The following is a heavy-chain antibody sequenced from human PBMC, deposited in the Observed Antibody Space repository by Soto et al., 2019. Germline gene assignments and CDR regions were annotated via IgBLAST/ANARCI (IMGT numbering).Heavy chain of an antibody. CDR2: IWYDGSNK. CDR3: ARDDIPGRAVATYGMDV. D-gene: IGHD6-19*01. Sequence: PGGSLRLSCAASGFTFSNYGMHWVRQAPGKGLEWVAVIWYDGSNKYYADSVKGRFTISRDNSKNTLYLQMNSLRAEDTAVYYCARDDIPGRAVATYGMDVWGQGTTVTVSS. V-gene: IGHV3-33*01. CDR1: GFTFSNYG. J-gene: IGHJ6*02.